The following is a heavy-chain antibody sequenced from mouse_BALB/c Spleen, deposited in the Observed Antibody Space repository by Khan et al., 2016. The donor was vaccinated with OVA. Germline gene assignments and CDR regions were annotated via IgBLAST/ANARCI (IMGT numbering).Heavy chain of an antibody. V-gene: IGHV1-63*01. CDR3: ARDGGNYGWFTY. Sequence: QVQLQQPGAELVRPGTSVKISCKASGYGFTDYWLGWIKQRPGHGLEWIGDIYPGSGNTYSNENFKGKATLTADKSSSTAYMQLRGLTSEDSAVYVCARDGGNYGWFTYWGQGTLVTVSA. CDR1: GYGFTDYW. D-gene: IGHD2-1*01. J-gene: IGHJ3*01. CDR2: IYPGSGNT.